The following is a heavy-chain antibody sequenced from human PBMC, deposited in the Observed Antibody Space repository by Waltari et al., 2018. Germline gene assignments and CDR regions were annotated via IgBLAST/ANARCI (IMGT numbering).Heavy chain of an antibody. CDR3: ATAITMIVVGEY. J-gene: IGHJ4*02. Sequence: QVQLVQSGAEVKKPGASVKVSCKASGYTFTSYAMHWVRQAPGKGLEWMGGFDPEDGETIYAQKFQGRVTMTEDTSTDTAYMELSSLRSEDTAVYYCATAITMIVVGEYWGQGTLVTVSS. CDR1: GYTFTSYA. V-gene: IGHV1-24*01. D-gene: IGHD3-22*01. CDR2: FDPEDGET.